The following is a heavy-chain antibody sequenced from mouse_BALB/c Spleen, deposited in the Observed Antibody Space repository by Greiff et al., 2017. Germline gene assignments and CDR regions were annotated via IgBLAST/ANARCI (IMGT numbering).Heavy chain of an antibody. V-gene: IGHV5-6-5*01. CDR2: ISSGGST. CDR3: ARERSTADY. J-gene: IGHJ2*01. Sequence: EVQVVESGGGLVKPGGSLTLSCAASGFTFSSYAMSWVRQTPEKRLEWVASISSGGSTYYPDSVKGRFTISRDNARNILYLQMSSLRSEDTAMYYCARERSTADYWGQGTTLTVSS. CDR1: GFTFSSYA. D-gene: IGHD1-2*01.